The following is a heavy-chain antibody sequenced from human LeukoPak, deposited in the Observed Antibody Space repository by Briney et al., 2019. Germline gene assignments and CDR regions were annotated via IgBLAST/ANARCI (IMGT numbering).Heavy chain of an antibody. D-gene: IGHD3-22*01. J-gene: IGHJ4*02. Sequence: PSETLSLTCTVSGASISSYFWSWIRQSPGKGLEWIGYMYYSGSTNYNLSLKSRVTISVDTSKNQFSLKLSSVTAADTAVYYCARGLKKSSGSYYEGVFDYWGQGTLVTVSS. V-gene: IGHV4-59*01. CDR2: MYYSGST. CDR3: ARGLKKSSGSYYEGVFDY. CDR1: GASISSYF.